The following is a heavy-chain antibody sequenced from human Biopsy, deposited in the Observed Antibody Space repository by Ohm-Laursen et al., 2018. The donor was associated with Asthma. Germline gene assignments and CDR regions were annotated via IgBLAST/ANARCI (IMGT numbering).Heavy chain of an antibody. CDR1: GFTFSIYD. CDR3: VRDGTDDAFDI. CDR2: ISYDGGNK. Sequence: SLRLSCAASGFTFSIYDIHWVRQAPGKGLEWVAVISYDGGNKFYGDSVKGRFTMARDNSKNTLDLQMSSLREEDTTVYYCVRDGTDDAFDIWGQGTVVSVSA. J-gene: IGHJ3*02. D-gene: IGHD1-1*01. V-gene: IGHV3-33*05.